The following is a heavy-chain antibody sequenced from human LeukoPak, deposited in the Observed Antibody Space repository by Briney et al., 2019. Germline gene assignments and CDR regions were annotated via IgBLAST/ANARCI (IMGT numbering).Heavy chain of an antibody. CDR2: LFYGGDT. V-gene: IGHV4-39*01. Sequence: SETLSLTCNVSGGSINRSPNSWGWIRQPPGKGLEWIGFLFYGGDTYYNPSLKSRVAISVDTFKNQFSLKLTSVTAADTAVYFCARHDGYNYARIDYWGQGTLVTVSS. CDR1: GGSINRSPNS. J-gene: IGHJ4*02. CDR3: ARHDGYNYARIDY. D-gene: IGHD5-18*01.